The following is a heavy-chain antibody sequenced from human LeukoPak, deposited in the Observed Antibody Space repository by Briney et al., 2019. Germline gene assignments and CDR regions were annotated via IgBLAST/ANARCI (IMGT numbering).Heavy chain of an antibody. CDR3: ARDLAVAGYGMDV. J-gene: IGHJ6*02. CDR2: IRSSGSAI. D-gene: IGHD6-19*01. CDR1: GFTFSDYY. Sequence: GGSLRLSCAASGFTFSDYYMSWIRQAPGEGLEWVSYIRSSGSAIYYADSVRGRFTISRDNAKNSLFLQMNSLRAEDTAVYYCARDLAVAGYGMDVWGQGTTVTVSS. V-gene: IGHV3-11*01.